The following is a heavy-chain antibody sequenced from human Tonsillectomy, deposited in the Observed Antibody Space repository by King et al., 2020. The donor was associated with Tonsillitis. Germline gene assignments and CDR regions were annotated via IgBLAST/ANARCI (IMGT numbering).Heavy chain of an antibody. D-gene: IGHD2-15*01. CDR2: ISPYNGNT. V-gene: IGHV1-18*01. CDR3: ARVLLSHLSSNLDY. CDR1: GYTSTRYG. Sequence: QLVQSGAEVKKPGASVKVSCKTSGYTSTRYGITWVRQAPGQGLEYMGWISPYNGNTKYAQKFQGRLTMTTDTSTSTAYMELRSLRSDDTAVYYCARVLLSHLSSNLDYWGQGTLVTVSS. J-gene: IGHJ4*02.